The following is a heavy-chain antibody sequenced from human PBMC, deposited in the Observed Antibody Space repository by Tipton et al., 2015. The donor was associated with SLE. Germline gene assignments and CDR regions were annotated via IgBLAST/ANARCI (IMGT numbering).Heavy chain of an antibody. V-gene: IGHV4-38-2*02. CDR1: DDSVSSAYY. CDR2: IYRTGTT. CDR3: ARRLTRYSGYDYFDY. Sequence: TLSLTCIVSDDSVSSAYYWAWIRQPPGKGLQWIACIYRTGTTYVNPSLKSRVSMSMDTSNNQFSLKLSSVTAADTAVYYCARRLTRYSGYDYFDYWGQGTLVTVSS. J-gene: IGHJ4*02. D-gene: IGHD5-12*01.